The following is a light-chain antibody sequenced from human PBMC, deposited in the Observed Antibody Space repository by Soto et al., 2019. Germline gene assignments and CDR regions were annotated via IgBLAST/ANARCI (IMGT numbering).Light chain of an antibody. CDR2: DAS. CDR1: QSISSW. V-gene: IGKV1-5*01. CDR3: QQSWT. J-gene: IGKJ1*01. Sequence: DIQMTQSPSTLSASVGDRVTITCRASQSISSWLAWYQQKPGKAPKLLIYDASSLESGVPSRFSGSGSWTEFTLTISSLQPDDFATYYCQQSWTFGQGTKVEIK.